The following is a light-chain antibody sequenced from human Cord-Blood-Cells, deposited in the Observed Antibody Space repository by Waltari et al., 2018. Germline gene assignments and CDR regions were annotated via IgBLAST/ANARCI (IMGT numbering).Light chain of an antibody. CDR1: SSAVGGYNY. CDR3: SSYTSSSTYV. Sequence: QSALTQPASVSGSPGQSITISCTGTSSAVGGYNYVSWSQQHPGKAPNLMIYDVSNRPSGVSNRFSGSKSGNTASLTISGLQAEDEADYYCSSYTSSSTYVFGTGTKVTVL. V-gene: IGLV2-14*03. CDR2: DVS. J-gene: IGLJ1*01.